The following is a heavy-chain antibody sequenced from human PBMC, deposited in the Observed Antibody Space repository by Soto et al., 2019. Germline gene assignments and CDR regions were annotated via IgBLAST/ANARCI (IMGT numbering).Heavy chain of an antibody. CDR2: IYYSGTT. CDR3: ARAPGV. Sequence: SETLSLTCAVSGYSISSSNWWGWIRQPPGKGLEWIGYIYYSGTTYYNPSLKSRVTMSVDTSKNQFSLKLTSVTAVDTAVSYYARAPGVWGQGTLVTVSS. J-gene: IGHJ4*02. CDR1: GYSISSSNW. D-gene: IGHD3-10*01. V-gene: IGHV4-28*03.